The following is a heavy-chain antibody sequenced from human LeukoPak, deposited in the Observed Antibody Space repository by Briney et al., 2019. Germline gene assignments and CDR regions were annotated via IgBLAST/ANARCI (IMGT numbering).Heavy chain of an antibody. CDR3: ARTPLLSYGDYWFDY. Sequence: SETLSLTCTVSGGSISSSSYYWGWIRQPPGKGLEWIGSIYYSGSTYYNPSLKSRVTISVDTSKNQFSLKLSSVTAADTAVYYCARTPLLSYGDYWFDYWGQGTLVTVSS. V-gene: IGHV4-39*01. CDR1: GGSISSSSYY. CDR2: IYYSGST. D-gene: IGHD4-17*01. J-gene: IGHJ4*02.